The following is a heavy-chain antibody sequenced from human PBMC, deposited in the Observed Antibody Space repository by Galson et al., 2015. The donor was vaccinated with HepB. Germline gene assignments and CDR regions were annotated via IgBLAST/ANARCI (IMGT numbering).Heavy chain of an antibody. Sequence: SVKVSCKASGYNFTGYGMHWVRQAPGQRLEWMGWISADSGDTRYSQKFRARVTITRDTSASTAYMELSSLSSEDTALFYCAREQTRYHDLSRPPHPDFWGQGTLVTVSS. V-gene: IGHV1-3*01. CDR3: AREQTRYHDLSRPPHPDF. D-gene: IGHD3-3*01. CDR2: ISADSGDT. J-gene: IGHJ4*02. CDR1: GYNFTGYG.